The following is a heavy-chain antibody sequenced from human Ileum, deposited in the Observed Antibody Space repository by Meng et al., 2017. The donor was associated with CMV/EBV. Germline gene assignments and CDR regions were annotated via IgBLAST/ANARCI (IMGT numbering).Heavy chain of an antibody. Sequence: EVQLVESGGGLIQPGGSLRLSCAASGFTVSSTFMSWVRQAPGKGLQWVTALYHDGRTYYADSVKGRFTISRDNSKNTVYLQLNDLRVEDTAMYYCAGGYYDSGGFALDYWGQGTLVTVSS. J-gene: IGHJ4*02. CDR2: LYHDGRT. D-gene: IGHD3-22*01. CDR1: GFTVSSTF. CDR3: AGGYYDSGGFALDY. V-gene: IGHV3-53*01.